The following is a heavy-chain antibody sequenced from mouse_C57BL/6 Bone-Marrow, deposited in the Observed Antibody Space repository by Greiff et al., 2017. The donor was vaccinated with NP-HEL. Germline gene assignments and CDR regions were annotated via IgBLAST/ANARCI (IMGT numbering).Heavy chain of an antibody. V-gene: IGHV5-12*01. J-gene: IGHJ2*01. D-gene: IGHD1-3*01. CDR1: GFTFSDYY. CDR3: ARLIYDYFDY. CDR2: ISNGGGST. Sequence: EVQVVESGGGLVQPGGSLKLSCAASGFTFSDYYMYWVRQTPEKRLEWVAYISNGGGSTYYPDTVKGRFTISRDNAKNTLYLQMSRLKSEDTAMYYCARLIYDYFDYWGQGTTLTVSS.